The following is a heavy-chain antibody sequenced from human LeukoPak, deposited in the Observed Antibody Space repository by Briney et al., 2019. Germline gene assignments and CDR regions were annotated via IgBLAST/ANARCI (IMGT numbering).Heavy chain of an antibody. Sequence: GGSLRLSCATSGITFNNAWMSWVRQAPGKGLEWVGRIKSKADGGTIDYAAPVKGRFTILRDDSRVMLYLQVNSLKIEDTAVYYCTTDRGIGVRPVFDSWGQGTLVTVSS. CDR2: IKSKADGGTI. CDR1: GITFNNAW. D-gene: IGHD6-6*01. J-gene: IGHJ4*02. V-gene: IGHV3-15*01. CDR3: TTDRGIGVRPVFDS.